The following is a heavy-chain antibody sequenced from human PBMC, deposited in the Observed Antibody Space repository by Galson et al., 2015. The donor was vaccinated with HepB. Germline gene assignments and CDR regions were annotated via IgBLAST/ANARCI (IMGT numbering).Heavy chain of an antibody. Sequence: SLRLSCAASGFTFDDYAMHWVRQAPGKGLEWVSGISWNSGSIGYADSVKGRFTISRDNAKNSLYLQMNSLRAEDTALYYCAKDILARYSSSWYLGYYFYYGMDVWGQGTTVTVSS. V-gene: IGHV3-9*01. CDR1: GFTFDDYA. CDR3: AKDILARYSSSWYLGYYFYYGMDV. CDR2: ISWNSGSI. D-gene: IGHD6-13*01. J-gene: IGHJ6*02.